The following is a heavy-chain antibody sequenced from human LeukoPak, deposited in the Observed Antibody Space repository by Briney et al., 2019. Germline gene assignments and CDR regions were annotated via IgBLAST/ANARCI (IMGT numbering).Heavy chain of an antibody. J-gene: IGHJ4*02. V-gene: IGHV3-30*02. CDR2: IRYDGSNK. Sequence: GGSLRLSCAASGFTFSTYGMHWVRLAPGKGLEWVAFIRYDGSNKYYADSVKGRFTISRDNSKNTLYLQMNSLRAEDTAVYYCAKDLSWSSDYWGQGTLVTVSS. CDR3: AKDLSWSSDY. D-gene: IGHD6-13*01. CDR1: GFTFSTYG.